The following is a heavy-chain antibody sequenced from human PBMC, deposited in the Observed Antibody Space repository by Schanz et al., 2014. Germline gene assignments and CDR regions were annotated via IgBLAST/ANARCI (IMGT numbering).Heavy chain of an antibody. V-gene: IGHV1-3*04. CDR3: ARGIGGYGANNYFDY. J-gene: IGHJ4*02. CDR2: INTGSGDT. Sequence: QVHLVQSGAEVKRPGASVKASCKASEYSFTSYSMHWVGQAPGQRLEWMGWINTGSGDTKYSQNFQGRVTITRDTSASTAYMELSSLRSEDTAVYSCARGIGGYGANNYFDYWGQGTLVTVSS. CDR1: EYSFTSYS. D-gene: IGHD5-12*01.